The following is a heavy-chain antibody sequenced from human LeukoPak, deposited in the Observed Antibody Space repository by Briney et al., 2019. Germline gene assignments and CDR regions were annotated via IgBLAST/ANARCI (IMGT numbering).Heavy chain of an antibody. CDR3: AKGSSDYSGGFDS. D-gene: IGHD3-22*01. J-gene: IGHJ4*02. CDR2: ISGSGGVT. V-gene: IGHV3-23*01. Sequence: GGSLRLSCAASGFTFSTYAVSWVRQAPGKGLEWVSSISGSGGVTFYADSVKGRFTISRDNSKNTLYLQMNSLRAEDTAIYYCAKGSSDYSGGFDSWGQGTPVTVSS. CDR1: GFTFSTYA.